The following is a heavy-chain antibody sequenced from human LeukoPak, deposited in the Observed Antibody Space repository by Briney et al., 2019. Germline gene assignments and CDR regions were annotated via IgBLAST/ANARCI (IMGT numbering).Heavy chain of an antibody. CDR3: ARHRLELLTGDAFDI. CDR1: GGTFSSYA. CDR2: IIPIFGTA. Sequence: ASVKVSCKASGGTFSSYAISWVRQAPGQGLEWMGGIIPIFGTANYAQKFQGRVTITADKSTSTAYMELSSLRSEDTAVYYCARHRLELLTGDAFDIWGQGTMVTVSS. J-gene: IGHJ3*02. D-gene: IGHD1-26*01. V-gene: IGHV1-69*06.